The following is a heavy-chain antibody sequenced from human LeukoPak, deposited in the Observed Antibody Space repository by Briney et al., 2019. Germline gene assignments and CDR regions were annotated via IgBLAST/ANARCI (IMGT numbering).Heavy chain of an antibody. CDR1: GGSFSGYY. CDR2: INHSGST. Sequence: SETLSLTCAVYGGSFSGYYWTWIRQPPGKGLEWIGEINHSGSTNYNPSLKSRVTISVDTSKNQFSLKLSSVTAADTAVYYCVRVGGGSYDFDYWGQGTLVTVSS. J-gene: IGHJ4*02. V-gene: IGHV4-34*01. D-gene: IGHD1-26*01. CDR3: VRVGGGSYDFDY.